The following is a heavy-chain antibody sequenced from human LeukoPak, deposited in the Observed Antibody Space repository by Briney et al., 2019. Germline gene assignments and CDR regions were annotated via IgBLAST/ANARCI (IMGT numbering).Heavy chain of an antibody. J-gene: IGHJ4*02. V-gene: IGHV1-69*13. CDR1: GGTFSSYA. Sequence: WASVKVSCKASGGTFSSYAISWVRQAPGQGLEWMGGIIPIFGTANYAQKFQGRVTITADESTSTAYMELSSLRSEDTAVYYCARDVGYCSGGSCFTLDYWGQGTLVTVSS. CDR3: ARDVGYCSGGSCFTLDY. CDR2: IIPIFGTA. D-gene: IGHD2-15*01.